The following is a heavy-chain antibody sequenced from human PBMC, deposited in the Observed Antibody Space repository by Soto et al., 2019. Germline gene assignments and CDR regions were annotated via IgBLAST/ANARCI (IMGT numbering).Heavy chain of an antibody. V-gene: IGHV1-3*05. CDR3: ATSTYCSSATCYQGYGMDV. Sequence: QVQLVQSGAEEKKPGASVKVSCKASGYPFSNYAMHWVRQAPGQGLEWMGWINAGNGNSKYSQKFQGRVTITRDTAANTAYRELDSRRAEDTAVYYCATSTYCSSATCYQGYGMDVWGQGTTVTVSS. D-gene: IGHD2-2*01. CDR2: INAGNGNS. J-gene: IGHJ6*02. CDR1: GYPFSNYA.